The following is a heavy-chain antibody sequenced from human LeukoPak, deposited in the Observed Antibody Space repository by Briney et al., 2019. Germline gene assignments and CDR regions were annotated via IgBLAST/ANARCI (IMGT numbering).Heavy chain of an antibody. CDR3: ARHDYGDYEVGGLTWFDP. J-gene: IGHJ5*02. Sequence: SETLSLTCTVSGGSISSSSYYWGWIRQPPGKGLEWIGSIYYSGSTYYNPSLKSRVTISVDTSKNQSSLKLSSVTAADTAVYYCARHDYGDYEVGGLTWFDPWGQGTLVTVSS. CDR2: IYYSGST. D-gene: IGHD4-17*01. V-gene: IGHV4-39*01. CDR1: GGSISSSSYY.